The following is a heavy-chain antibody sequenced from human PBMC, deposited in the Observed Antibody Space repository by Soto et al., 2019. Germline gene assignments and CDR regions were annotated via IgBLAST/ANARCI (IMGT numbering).Heavy chain of an antibody. Sequence: QVQLVQSGAEVKKPGSSVKVSCKASGGTFSSYAISWVRQAPVQGLEWMGGIIPIFGTANYAQKFQGRVTITADKSTSTAYMELSSLRSEDTAVYYCARAGSIAARRHYFDYWGQGTLVTVSS. J-gene: IGHJ4*02. V-gene: IGHV1-69*06. CDR1: GGTFSSYA. D-gene: IGHD6-6*01. CDR3: ARAGSIAARRHYFDY. CDR2: IIPIFGTA.